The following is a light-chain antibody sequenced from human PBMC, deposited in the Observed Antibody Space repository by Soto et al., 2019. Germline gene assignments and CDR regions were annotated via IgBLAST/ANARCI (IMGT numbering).Light chain of an antibody. J-gene: IGKJ2*01. CDR3: QQSYSTLPYT. V-gene: IGKV1-39*01. Sequence: IQMTQSPSSLSASVGDRVTLRCRASRNISSDLNWYQQKPGKAPKLLIYRASTLQNGVPSRFSGAGSATDFTLTISSLQPEDFATYSCQQSYSTLPYTFGQWTKVEIK. CDR2: RAS. CDR1: RNISSD.